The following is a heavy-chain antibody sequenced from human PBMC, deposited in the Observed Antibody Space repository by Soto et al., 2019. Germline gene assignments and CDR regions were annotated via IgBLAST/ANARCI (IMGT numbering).Heavy chain of an antibody. Sequence: GGSLRLSCAASGFTFSSYAMHWVRQAPGKGLEWVAVISYDGSNKYYADSVKGRFTISRDNSKNTLYLQMNSLRAEDTAVYYCARDRYKDRIAAAGTPIFDPWGQGTLVTVSS. CDR2: ISYDGSNK. V-gene: IGHV3-30*04. CDR1: GFTFSSYA. J-gene: IGHJ5*02. CDR3: ARDRYKDRIAAAGTPIFDP. D-gene: IGHD6-13*01.